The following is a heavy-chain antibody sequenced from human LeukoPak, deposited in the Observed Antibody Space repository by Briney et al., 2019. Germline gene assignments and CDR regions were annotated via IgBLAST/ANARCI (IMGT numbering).Heavy chain of an antibody. CDR2: IYYSGST. J-gene: IGHJ5*02. D-gene: IGHD3-22*01. CDR3: ARGGMIVVVIDWFDP. Sequence: SETLSLTCTVSGGSISSSSYYWGWIRQPPGKGLEWIGSIYYSGSTYYNPSLKSRVTISVDTSKNQFSLKLSSVTAADTAVYYCARGGMIVVVIDWFDPWGQGTLVTVSS. CDR1: GGSISSSSYY. V-gene: IGHV4-39*07.